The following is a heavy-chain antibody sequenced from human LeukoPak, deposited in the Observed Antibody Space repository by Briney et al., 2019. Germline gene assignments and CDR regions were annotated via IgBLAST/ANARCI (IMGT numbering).Heavy chain of an antibody. D-gene: IGHD3-22*01. CDR1: GFTFSSYA. J-gene: IGHJ4*02. CDR2: ISGSGGSA. CDR3: AKDLFYLPRTMIVVVTPGAVDY. Sequence: SGGSLRLSCAASGFTFSSYAMSWVRQAPGKGLEWVSAISGSGGSAYYADSVKGRFTISRDNSKNTLYLQMNSLRAEDTAVYYCAKDLFYLPRTMIVVVTPGAVDYWGQGTLVTVSS. V-gene: IGHV3-23*01.